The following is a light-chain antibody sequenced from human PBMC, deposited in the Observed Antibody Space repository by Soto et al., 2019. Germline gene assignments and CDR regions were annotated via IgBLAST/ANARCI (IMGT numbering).Light chain of an antibody. CDR2: ATS. V-gene: IGKV1-39*01. CDR1: QSVSTY. CDR3: QQSYDFPWT. J-gene: IGKJ1*01. Sequence: IQVTQSPSSLSASAGARVTITCRTSQSVSTYISWYHQKPGKAPYLLLYATSTLQTGVPSRFSGAGSGTEFTLTISSLQPEDVATYYCQQSYDFPWTLGQGTKVDIK.